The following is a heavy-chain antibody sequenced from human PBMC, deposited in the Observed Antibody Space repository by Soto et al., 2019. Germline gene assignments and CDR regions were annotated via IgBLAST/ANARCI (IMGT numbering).Heavy chain of an antibody. CDR1: GYTFTSYD. V-gene: IGHV1-8*01. CDR3: ARVFSQYYDFWSGYFWGFDY. J-gene: IGHJ4*02. D-gene: IGHD3-3*01. Sequence: ASVKVSCRASGYTFTSYDINGVRQATGQGLEWMGWMNPNSGNTGYAQKFQGRVTMTRNTSISTAYMELTSLRSEDTAVYYFARVFSQYYDFWSGYFWGFDYWGQGTLVTVSS. CDR2: MNPNSGNT.